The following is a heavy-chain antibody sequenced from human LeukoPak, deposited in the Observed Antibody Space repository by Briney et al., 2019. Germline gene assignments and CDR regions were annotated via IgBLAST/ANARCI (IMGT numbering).Heavy chain of an antibody. V-gene: IGHV4-34*01. J-gene: IGHJ4*02. CDR3: AREGYIWGSYRYHFLDY. CDR1: GGSFSGYY. CDR2: INHSGST. Sequence: SETLSLTCAVYGGSFSGYYWSWIRQPPGKGLECIGEINHSGSTNYNPSLKSRVTISVDTSKNQFSLKLSSVTAADTAVYYCAREGYIWGSYRYHFLDYWGQGTLVTVSS. D-gene: IGHD3-16*02.